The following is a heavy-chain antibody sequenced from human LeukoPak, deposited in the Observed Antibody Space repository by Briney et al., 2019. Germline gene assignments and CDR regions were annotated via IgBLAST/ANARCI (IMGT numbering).Heavy chain of an antibody. CDR3: ARGIAATGLDY. V-gene: IGHV1-2*02. Sequence: ASVKVSCKASGYTFTGYYIHWVRQAPGQGLEGMGWINPNSGGTKYAQKFQGRVTMTRDTSISTAYMEVSRLRSDDTAMYYCARGIAATGLDYWGQGTLVTVSS. CDR2: INPNSGGT. CDR1: GYTFTGYY. D-gene: IGHD6-13*01. J-gene: IGHJ4*02.